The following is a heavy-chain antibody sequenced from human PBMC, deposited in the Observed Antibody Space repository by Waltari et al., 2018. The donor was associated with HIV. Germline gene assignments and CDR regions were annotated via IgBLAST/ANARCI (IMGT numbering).Heavy chain of an antibody. CDR3: TRYKWPGRGYYYGLDV. D-gene: IGHD1-1*01. CDR1: GASFNDYN. Sequence: QLQLHQRGAGLLKPSESLSPTGAGYGASFNDYNRNWIRQSPGKGLEWIGEINHRGYTHYHPSLTGRVSMSVDTSKNQVSLRLTSVTAADTAVYYCTRYKWPGRGYYYGLDVWGQGTTVVVS. V-gene: IGHV4-34*01. J-gene: IGHJ6*02. CDR2: INHRGYT.